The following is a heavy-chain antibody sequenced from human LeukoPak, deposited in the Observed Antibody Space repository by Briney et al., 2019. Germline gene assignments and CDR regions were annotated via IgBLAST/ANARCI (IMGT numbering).Heavy chain of an antibody. CDR2: ISGSGGST. D-gene: IGHD3-22*01. V-gene: IGHV3-23*01. J-gene: IGHJ4*02. Sequence: PAGGSLRLSCAASGFSVSSSYMSWVRQAPGKRLQWVSAISGSGGSTYYADSVKGRFTISRDNSKNTLYLQMNSLRAEDTAVYYCAKSMIVVVINRPYFDYWGQGTLVTVSS. CDR1: GFSVSSSY. CDR3: AKSMIVVVINRPYFDY.